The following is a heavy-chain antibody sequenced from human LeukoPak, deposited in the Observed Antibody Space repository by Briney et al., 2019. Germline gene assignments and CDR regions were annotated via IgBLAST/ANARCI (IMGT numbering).Heavy chain of an antibody. CDR1: GGSFSGYY. V-gene: IGHV4-34*01. CDR3: ARALNYDFWSGYSIDYYYGMDV. Sequence: SETLSLTCAVYGGSFSGYYWSWIRQPPGKGLEWIGEINHSGSTNYNPSLKSRVTISVDTSKNQFSLTLSSVTAADTAVYYCARALNYDFWSGYSIDYYYGMDVWGQGTTVTVSS. D-gene: IGHD3-3*01. CDR2: INHSGST. J-gene: IGHJ6*02.